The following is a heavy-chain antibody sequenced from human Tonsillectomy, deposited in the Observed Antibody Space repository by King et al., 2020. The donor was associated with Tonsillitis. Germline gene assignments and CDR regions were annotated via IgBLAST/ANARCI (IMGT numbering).Heavy chain of an antibody. CDR2: IYHSGST. CDR3: ARARGVTRLPAGGP. V-gene: IGHV4-34*01. CDR1: GGSFSGYY. J-gene: IGHJ5*02. D-gene: IGHD4-17*01. Sequence: VQLQQWGAGLLKPSETLSLTCALYGGSFSGYYWSWIRQPPGKGLEWIGEIYHSGSTTYNPSLKSRVTISVDTSKNHLSLNLTSATAADTAVYYCARARGVTRLPAGGPWGQGSLVTVSS.